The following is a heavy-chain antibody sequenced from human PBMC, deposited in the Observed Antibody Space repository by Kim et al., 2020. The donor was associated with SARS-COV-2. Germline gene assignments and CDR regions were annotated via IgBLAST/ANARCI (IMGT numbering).Heavy chain of an antibody. CDR3: ARGPLVISGGYYYYGMDV. CDR2: IRSKVYGATT. D-gene: IGHD3-22*01. CDR1: GFSFGDYA. V-gene: IGHV3-49*04. Sequence: GGSLRLSCTASGFSFGDYAITWVRQAPGKGLELVGFIRSKVYGATTESAASVQGRFTISRDDSKRIAYLQMNSLKTEDTAVYYCARGPLVISGGYYYYGMDVWGQRTTVTVSS. J-gene: IGHJ6*02.